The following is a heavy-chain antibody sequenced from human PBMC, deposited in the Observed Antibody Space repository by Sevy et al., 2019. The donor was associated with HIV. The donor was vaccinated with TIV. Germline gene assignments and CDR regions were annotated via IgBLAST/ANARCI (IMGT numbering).Heavy chain of an antibody. CDR3: ASTVITTVTTAFDY. D-gene: IGHD4-17*01. V-gene: IGHV4-39*01. Sequence: SETLSLTCTVSGGSISSSSYYWGWIRQPPGKGLEWIGSIYYSGSTYYNPSLKSRVTISVDTSKNQFSLKLSSVTAADTAVYYCASTVITTVTTAFDYWGQGTLVTVSS. CDR2: IYYSGST. J-gene: IGHJ4*02. CDR1: GGSISSSSYY.